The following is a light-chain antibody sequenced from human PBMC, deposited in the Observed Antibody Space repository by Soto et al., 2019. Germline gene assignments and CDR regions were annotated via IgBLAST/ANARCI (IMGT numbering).Light chain of an antibody. Sequence: SVLTQPPSVSGSPGQSVTISCTGTSTDFVSYNRVSWYQQPPGTAPKLIIYGASNRPSGVPDRFSGSKSGNTASLTISGLQAADEADYYCSLYTSENTYVFGTGTKVTVL. J-gene: IGLJ1*01. V-gene: IGLV2-18*01. CDR2: GAS. CDR1: STDFVSYNR. CDR3: SLYTSENTYV.